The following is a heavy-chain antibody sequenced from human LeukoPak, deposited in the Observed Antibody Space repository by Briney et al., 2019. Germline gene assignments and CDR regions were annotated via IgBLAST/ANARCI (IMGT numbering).Heavy chain of an antibody. D-gene: IGHD2-21*01. J-gene: IGHJ4*02. CDR3: ARRLVGGGVDY. CDR2: ISAHNGNT. Sequence: GASMKVSCKASGYTFTGYYMHWVRQAPGQGLEWMGWISAHNGNTNCAQKLQGRVTMTTDTSTSTAYMELRSLRSDDTAVYYCARRLVGGGVDYWGQGTLVTVSS. CDR1: GYTFTGYY. V-gene: IGHV1-18*04.